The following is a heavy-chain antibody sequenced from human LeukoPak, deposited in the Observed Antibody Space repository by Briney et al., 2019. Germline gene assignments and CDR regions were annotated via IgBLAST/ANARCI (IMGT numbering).Heavy chain of an antibody. CDR2: IYYSGST. J-gene: IGHJ4*02. V-gene: IGHV4-34*01. CDR1: GGSFSGYY. CDR3: ARDAVYGGVDY. Sequence: PSETLSLTCAVYGGSFSGYYWSWIRQPPGKGLEWIGSIYYSGSTYYNPSLKSRVTISVDTSKNQFSLKLSSVTAADTAVYYCARDAVYGGVDYWGQGTLVTVSS. D-gene: IGHD3-10*01.